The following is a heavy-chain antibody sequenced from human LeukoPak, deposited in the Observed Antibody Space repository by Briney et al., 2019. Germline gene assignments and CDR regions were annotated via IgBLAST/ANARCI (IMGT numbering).Heavy chain of an antibody. D-gene: IGHD6-13*01. J-gene: IGHJ3*02. CDR1: GFTFSDYY. CDR2: ISSSGSTI. Sequence: GGSLRLSCAASGFTFSDYYMSWIRQAPGKGLEWVSYISSSGSTIYYADSVKGRFTISRDNAKSSLYLQMNSLRAEDTAVYYCASSREAEDAFDIWGQGTMVTVSS. CDR3: ASSREAEDAFDI. V-gene: IGHV3-11*04.